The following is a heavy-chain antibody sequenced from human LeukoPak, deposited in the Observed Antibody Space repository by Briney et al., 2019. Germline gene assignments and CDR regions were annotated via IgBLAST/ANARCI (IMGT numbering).Heavy chain of an antibody. CDR2: ISAHDGNT. V-gene: IGHV1-18*01. CDR1: GYTFTSYG. CDR3: ARDGKFIPYDMDV. D-gene: IGHD1-14*01. J-gene: IGHJ6*02. Sequence: ASVKVSCKAFGYTFTSYGISWVRQAPGQGLEWMGWISAHDGNTNYAQKLQGRVTMTTDTSTSTAYMELRSLRSDDTAVYYCARDGKFIPYDMDVWGQGTTVTVSS.